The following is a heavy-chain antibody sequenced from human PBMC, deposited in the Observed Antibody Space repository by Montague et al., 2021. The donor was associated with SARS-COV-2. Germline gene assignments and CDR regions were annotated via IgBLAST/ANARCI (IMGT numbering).Heavy chain of an antibody. Sequence: SETLSLTCIVSGDSISSYYWNWIRQPPGKGLVWIGCIYNRGTTNYNPSVKSRVTISVDTSKNKFSLKLNSVTAADTAVYYCARGGGCWSGGSGYYWFDPWGQGTLVTVSS. J-gene: IGHJ5*02. CDR2: IYNRGTT. D-gene: IGHD2-15*01. CDR3: ARGGGCWSGGSGYYWFDP. CDR1: GDSISSYY. V-gene: IGHV4-59*01.